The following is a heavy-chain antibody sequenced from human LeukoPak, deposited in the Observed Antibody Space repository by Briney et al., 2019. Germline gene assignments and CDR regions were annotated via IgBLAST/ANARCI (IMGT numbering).Heavy chain of an antibody. CDR3: ARDLSLIALTD. CDR1: GFTFSSYA. CDR2: ISGSGGST. V-gene: IGHV3-23*01. J-gene: IGHJ4*02. D-gene: IGHD3-22*01. Sequence: GGSLRLSCAASGFTFSSYAMSWVRQAPGKGLEWVSAISGSGGSTYYADSVKGRFTISRDNSKNTVYLQMNSLRAEDTAVYYCARDLSLIALTDWGQGTLVTVSS.